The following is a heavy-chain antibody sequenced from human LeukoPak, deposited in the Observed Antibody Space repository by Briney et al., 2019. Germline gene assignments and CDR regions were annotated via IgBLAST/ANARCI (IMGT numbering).Heavy chain of an antibody. CDR3: ASVLYFPDAFDI. J-gene: IGHJ3*02. V-gene: IGHV4-59*08. D-gene: IGHD3-16*01. CDR2: IYHSGST. CDR1: GGSISSYY. Sequence: SETLSLTCTVSGGSISSYYWSWIRQPPGKGLEWIGSIYHSGSTYYNPSLKSRVTISVDTSKNQFSLKLSSVTAADTAVYYCASVLYFPDAFDIWGQGTMVTVSS.